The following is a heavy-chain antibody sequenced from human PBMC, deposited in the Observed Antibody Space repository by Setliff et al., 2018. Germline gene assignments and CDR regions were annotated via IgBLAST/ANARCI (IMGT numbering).Heavy chain of an antibody. J-gene: IGHJ1*01. CDR2: IILIFDRT. CDR3: ARAAGSLTSDEYFHH. V-gene: IGHV1-69*06. Sequence: ASVKVSCKASGGTFGDYGVTWVRQAPGQGLEWMGGIILIFDRTQYAQKFQGRVTITADKSTSTAYMELSSLKSEDTAVYYCARAAGSLTSDEYFHHWGQGTLVTVSS. CDR1: GGTFGDYG. D-gene: IGHD6-25*01.